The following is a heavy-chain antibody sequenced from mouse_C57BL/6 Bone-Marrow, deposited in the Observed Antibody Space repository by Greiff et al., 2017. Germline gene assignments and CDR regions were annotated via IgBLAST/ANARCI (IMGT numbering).Heavy chain of an antibody. CDR1: GYTFTSYW. J-gene: IGHJ4*01. V-gene: IGHV1-74*01. CDR3: AISLSTTVVAPYYYAMDY. CDR2: IHPSDSDT. D-gene: IGHD1-1*01. Sequence: VQLQQPGAELVKPGASVKVSCKASGYTFTSYWMHWVKQRPGQGLEWIGRIHPSDSDTNYNQKFKGKATLTVDKSSSTAYMQLSSLTSEDSAVYYCAISLSTTVVAPYYYAMDYWGQGTSVTVSS.